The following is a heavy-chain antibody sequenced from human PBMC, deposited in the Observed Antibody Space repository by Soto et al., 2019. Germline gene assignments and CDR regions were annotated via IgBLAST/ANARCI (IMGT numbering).Heavy chain of an antibody. D-gene: IGHD5-12*01. J-gene: IGHJ4*02. CDR2: ISYDGNTK. CDR1: GFIFSGYA. V-gene: IGHV3-30-3*01. Sequence: QVQLVESGGGVVQPGRSLRLSCAASGFIFSGYAMHWVHQAPGKGLEWVAVISYDGNTKYYADSVTRRFTVSRDNSKHPLYVQMNYLSAEDTAMYYCAKETSAYEIDYCGQGALVTVSS. CDR3: AKETSAYEIDY.